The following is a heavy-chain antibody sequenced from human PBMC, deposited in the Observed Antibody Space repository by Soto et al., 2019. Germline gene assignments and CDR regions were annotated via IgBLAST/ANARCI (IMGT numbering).Heavy chain of an antibody. CDR3: ARVPSP. CDR1: GGSFSSGGYS. Sequence: SETLSLTCAVSGGSFSSGGYSWGWIRQPPGKGLEWIGYIYHSASTYYNPSLKSRVTISVDMSKNQFSLKLSSVTAADTVVYYCARVPSPWGQGTLVTVSS. CDR2: IYHSAST. V-gene: IGHV4-30-2*01. J-gene: IGHJ5*02.